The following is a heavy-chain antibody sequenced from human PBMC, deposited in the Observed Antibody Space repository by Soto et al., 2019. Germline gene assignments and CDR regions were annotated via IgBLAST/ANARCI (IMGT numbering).Heavy chain of an antibody. D-gene: IGHD6-6*01. CDR2: IGGSSNFI. Sequence: GGSLRLSCAASGFTFSSYGMHWVRQAPGKGLEWVSSIGGSSNFIYYAHSVNGRFTISRDNAENSVYLQMNSLRAEDTAVYYCTREVSTSSFDYWGLGTLVTVSS. CDR3: TREVSTSSFDY. J-gene: IGHJ4*02. CDR1: GFTFSSYG. V-gene: IGHV3-21*01.